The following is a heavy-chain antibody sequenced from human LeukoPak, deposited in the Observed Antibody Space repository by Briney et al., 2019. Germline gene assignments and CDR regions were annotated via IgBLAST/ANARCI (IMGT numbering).Heavy chain of an antibody. V-gene: IGHV4-39*01. Sequence: PSEPLSLTCTVSGGSVSSSSYHWGWLRQPPGEGLEWIGSVFYSGSTYYNPSLKSRVTMSVDTSKNQFSLKLSSVIAADTAVYYCARLWSTDCSGGSCPHQPNYWGQGTLVTVSS. J-gene: IGHJ4*02. CDR2: VFYSGST. D-gene: IGHD2-15*01. CDR3: ARLWSTDCSGGSCPHQPNY. CDR1: GGSVSSSSYH.